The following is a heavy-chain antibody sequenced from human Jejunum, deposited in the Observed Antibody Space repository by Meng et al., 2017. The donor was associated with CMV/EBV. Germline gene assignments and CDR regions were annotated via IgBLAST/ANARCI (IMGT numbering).Heavy chain of an antibody. D-gene: IGHD3-3*01. Sequence: SGFTFSTYAMSWVRQAPGKGLEWVSAISGSAGTSYYADSVKGRFTISRDNSKNTLYLEMNSLTADDTALYYWAKTQHYDFWSGSDYWGQGTLVTVSS. V-gene: IGHV3-23*01. J-gene: IGHJ4*02. CDR2: ISGSAGTS. CDR1: GFTFSTYA. CDR3: AKTQHYDFWSGSDY.